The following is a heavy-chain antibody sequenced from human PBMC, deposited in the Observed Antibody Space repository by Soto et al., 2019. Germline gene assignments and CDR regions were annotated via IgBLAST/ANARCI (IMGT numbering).Heavy chain of an antibody. D-gene: IGHD4-17*01. CDR2: IQTKTGGGTA. CDR1: GLSFSDVK. CDR3: ATDYGWAFQI. J-gene: IGHJ3*02. Sequence: EVQLVASGGVLVKPGESLRLSCAGSGLSFSDVKMTWVRQLPGKGLEWVGRIQTKTGGGTADYPAAVRGRFTSSRDDSKNTLDLQLNSLHNEDTAVYYCATDYGWAFQIWGQGTTVTVSS. V-gene: IGHV3-15*01.